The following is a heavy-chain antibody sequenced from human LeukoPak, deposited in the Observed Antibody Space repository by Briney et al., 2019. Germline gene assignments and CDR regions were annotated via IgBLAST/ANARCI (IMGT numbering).Heavy chain of an antibody. V-gene: IGHV3-23*01. Sequence: GGSLRLSCAASGFTFSSYAMSWVRQAPGKGLEWVSAISGSGGSTYYADSVKGRLTISRDNSKNTLYLQMNSLRAEDTAVYYCAKDWSLGFLAWFVYDYWGQGTLVTVSS. CDR3: AKDWSLGFLAWFVYDY. D-gene: IGHD3-3*01. J-gene: IGHJ4*02. CDR2: ISGSGGST. CDR1: GFTFSSYA.